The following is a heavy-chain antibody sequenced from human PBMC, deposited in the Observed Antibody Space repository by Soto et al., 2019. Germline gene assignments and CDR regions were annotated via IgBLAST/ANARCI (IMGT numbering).Heavy chain of an antibody. CDR3: AREVVYYDRLILGYDY. CDR1: GGTFSSYA. Sequence: ASVKVSCKASGGTFSSYAISWVRQAPGQGLEWMGGIIPIFGTANYAQKFQGRVTITADESTSTAYMELSSLRSEDTAVYYCAREVVYYDRLILGYDYWGQGTLVTVSS. D-gene: IGHD3-22*01. CDR2: IIPIFGTA. V-gene: IGHV1-69*13. J-gene: IGHJ4*02.